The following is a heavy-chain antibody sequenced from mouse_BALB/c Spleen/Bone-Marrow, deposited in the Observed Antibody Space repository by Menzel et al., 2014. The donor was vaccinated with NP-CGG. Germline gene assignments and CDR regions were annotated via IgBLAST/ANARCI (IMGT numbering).Heavy chain of an antibody. V-gene: IGHV1S56*01. CDR2: INPGDGSA. CDR1: GYTFTSYD. Sequence: VQRVESGPELVKPGTLVKMSCKASGYTFTSYDINWVKQRPGQGLELIGWINPGDGSAKYNEKFKGKATLTADKSSSRAYVRLSSLLSENTAVYFCAGSGDGYYWYFDVWGAGTMVTVSS. CDR3: AGSGDGYYWYFDV. J-gene: IGHJ1*01. D-gene: IGHD2-3*01.